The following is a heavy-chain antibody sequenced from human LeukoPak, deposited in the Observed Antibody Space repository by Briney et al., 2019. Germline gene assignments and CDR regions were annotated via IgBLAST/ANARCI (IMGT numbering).Heavy chain of an antibody. CDR2: IYYSGGT. D-gene: IGHD3-10*01. CDR1: GGSISSYY. CDR3: ARGGRSYYGSGRPIDY. V-gene: IGHV4-59*12. Sequence: SETLSLTCTVSGGSISSYYWSWIRQPPGKGLEWIGYIYYSGGTNYNPSLKSRVTISVDTSKNQFSLKLSSVTAADTAVYYCARGGRSYYGSGRPIDYWGQGTLVTVSS. J-gene: IGHJ4*02.